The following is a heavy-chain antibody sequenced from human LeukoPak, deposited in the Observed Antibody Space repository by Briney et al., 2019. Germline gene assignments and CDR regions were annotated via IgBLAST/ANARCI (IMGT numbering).Heavy chain of an antibody. CDR3: ARGHANYDTLAGYSIYAMDV. D-gene: IGHD3-9*01. CDR2: IGPKNNNT. CDR1: GYTFTNYD. J-gene: IGHJ6*02. V-gene: IGHV1-8*01. Sequence: GASVKVSCKASGYTFTNYDINWVRQATGQGLEWMGWIGPKNNNTGYAQKFQGRVTMTSYTSMNTAYMELSSLGSEDAAMYYCARGHANYDTLAGYSIYAMDVWGQGTTVTVSS.